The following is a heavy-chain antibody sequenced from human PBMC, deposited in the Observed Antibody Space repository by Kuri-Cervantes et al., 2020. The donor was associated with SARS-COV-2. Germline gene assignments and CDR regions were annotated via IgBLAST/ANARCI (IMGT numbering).Heavy chain of an antibody. V-gene: IGHV1-18*01. Sequence: ASVKVSCKASDYTFSTYGITWVRQAPGQGLEWMGWISAYTGNTNYAQKLQGRVTLTTDTSTSTAYMELRSLRSDDTAVYYCARHQRGPQRYDSSGKFDYWGQGTLVTVSS. D-gene: IGHD3-22*01. CDR2: ISAYTGNT. J-gene: IGHJ4*02. CDR3: ARHQRGPQRYDSSGKFDY. CDR1: DYTFSTYG.